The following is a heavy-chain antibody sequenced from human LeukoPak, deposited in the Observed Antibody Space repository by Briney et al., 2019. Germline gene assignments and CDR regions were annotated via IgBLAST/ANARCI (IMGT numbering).Heavy chain of an antibody. Sequence: SETLSLTCTVSGGSVNRGSHYWCWIRQPPGKGLEWIGYIYYSGSTNYNPSLKSRATMSLDTSKNQFSLNLNPVTAADTAVYYCARDPGYSGIDYWGQGTLVTVSS. CDR3: ARDPGYSGIDY. V-gene: IGHV4-61*01. CDR2: IYYSGST. CDR1: GGSVNRGSHY. J-gene: IGHJ4*02. D-gene: IGHD5-12*01.